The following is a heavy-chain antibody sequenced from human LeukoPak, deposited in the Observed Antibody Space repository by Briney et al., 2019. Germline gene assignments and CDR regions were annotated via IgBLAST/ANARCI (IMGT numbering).Heavy chain of an antibody. CDR2: ISGSGGST. CDR1: GFTFSSYA. V-gene: IGHV3-23*01. D-gene: IGHD3-22*01. Sequence: GGSLRLSCAASGFTFSSYAMSWVRQTPVKGLEWVSVISGSGGSTYYADSVKGRFTISRVNSKNTLYLQMNSLRAEDTAVYYCAKPSRDFDSSGYSHFDYWGQGTLVTVSS. CDR3: AKPSRDFDSSGYSHFDY. J-gene: IGHJ4*02.